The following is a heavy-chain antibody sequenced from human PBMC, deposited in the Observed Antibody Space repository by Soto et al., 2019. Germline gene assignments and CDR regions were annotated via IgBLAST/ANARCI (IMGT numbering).Heavy chain of an antibody. CDR1: GGSISSYY. CDR2: IYYSGST. CDR3: ARPYGSGSYYTLWFDY. D-gene: IGHD3-10*01. V-gene: IGHV4-59*08. J-gene: IGHJ4*02. Sequence: SETLSLTCTVSGGSISSYYWSWIRQPPGKGLEWIGYIYYSGSTNYNPSLKSRVTISVDTSKNQFSLKLSSVTAADTAVYYCARPYGSGSYYTLWFDYWGQGTLVTVSS.